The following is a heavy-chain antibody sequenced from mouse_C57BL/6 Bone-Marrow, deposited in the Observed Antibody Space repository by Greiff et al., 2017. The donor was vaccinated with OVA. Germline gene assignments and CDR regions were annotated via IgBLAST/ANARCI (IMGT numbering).Heavy chain of an antibody. CDR2: IYPGSGST. J-gene: IGHJ4*01. CDR3: ARGVYGSSFYYAMDY. D-gene: IGHD1-1*01. V-gene: IGHV1-63*01. Sequence: QVQLQQSGAELVRPGTSVKMSCKASGYTFTNYWIGWAKQRPGHGLEWIGDIYPGSGSTNYNEKFKSKATLTVDTSSSTAYMQLSSLTSEDSAVYYCARGVYGSSFYYAMDYWGQGTSVTVSS. CDR1: GYTFTNYW.